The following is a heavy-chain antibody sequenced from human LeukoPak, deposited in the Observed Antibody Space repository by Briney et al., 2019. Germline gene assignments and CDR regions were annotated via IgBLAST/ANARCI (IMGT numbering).Heavy chain of an antibody. J-gene: IGHJ4*02. V-gene: IGHV4-61*02. CDR1: GGSISSGSYY. CDR3: ARGRGQND. Sequence: PSQTLSLTCTVSGGSISSGSYYWSWIRQPAGKGLEWIGRIYTSGSTNYNPSLKSRVTISVDTSKNQFSLKLSSVTAADTAVYYCARGRGQNDWGQGTLVTVSS. CDR2: IYTSGST. D-gene: IGHD1-1*01.